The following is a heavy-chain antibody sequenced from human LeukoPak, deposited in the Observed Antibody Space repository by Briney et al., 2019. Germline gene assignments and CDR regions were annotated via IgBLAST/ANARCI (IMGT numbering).Heavy chain of an antibody. CDR2: INPNNGGT. D-gene: IGHD6-6*01. CDR3: ARDLGQSEHSHSWGVFDI. Sequence: ASVKVSCKASGNTFTDYYMQWVRQAPGQGLEWMGWINPNNGGTNYAQKFQGRVTMTRDTSISTVYMEVSWLRFDDTAVYYCARDLGQSEHSHSWGVFDIWGQGTLVTVSS. CDR1: GNTFTDYY. V-gene: IGHV1-2*02. J-gene: IGHJ3*02.